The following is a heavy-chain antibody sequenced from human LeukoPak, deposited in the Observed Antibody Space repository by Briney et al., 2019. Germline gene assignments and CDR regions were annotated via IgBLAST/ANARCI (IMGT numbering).Heavy chain of an antibody. CDR2: IYTSGST. J-gene: IGHJ5*02. CDR3: ARGYGFAWFDP. D-gene: IGHD5-18*01. V-gene: IGHV4-4*07. CDR1: GGSISSYD. Sequence: SETLSLTCTVSGGSISSYDWSWIRQPAGKGLEWIARIYTSGSTNYNPSLKSRFTISVDTSKNQFSLKLSSVTAADTAVYYCARGYGFAWFDPWGQGTLVTVSS.